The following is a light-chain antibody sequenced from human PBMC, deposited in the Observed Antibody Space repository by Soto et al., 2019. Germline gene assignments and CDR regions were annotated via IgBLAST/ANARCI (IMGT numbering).Light chain of an antibody. CDR2: GAS. J-gene: IGKJ2*01. CDR1: RSVSSSY. CDR3: QQYGSSPPYT. V-gene: IGKV3-20*01. Sequence: EIVLTQSPGTLSLSPGERATLSCRASRSVSSSYLAWYQPKPGQAPRLLIYGASSRATGIPDRFSGSGSGTDFPLTISSLEPEDFAVYYCQQYGSSPPYTVGQGTKLEIK.